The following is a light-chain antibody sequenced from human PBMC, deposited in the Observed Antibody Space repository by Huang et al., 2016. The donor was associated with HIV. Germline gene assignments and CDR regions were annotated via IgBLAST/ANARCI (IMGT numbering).Light chain of an antibody. CDR1: QSVSKY. J-gene: IGKJ2*01. CDR2: GAS. CDR3: QQRDNSPPIYT. Sequence: EIVLTPSPDTLSLSPGERAPLSCRASQSVSKYLAWYQHKPGQSPRLLIYGASNRAADIPARFSGSGSGTDFTLSISNLEPEDFAVYYCQQRDNSPPIYTFGQGTKLEIK. V-gene: IGKV3-11*01.